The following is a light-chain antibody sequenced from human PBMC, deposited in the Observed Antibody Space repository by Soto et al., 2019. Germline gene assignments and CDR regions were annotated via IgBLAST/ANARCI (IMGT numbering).Light chain of an antibody. CDR1: SSDVGGYNY. CDR2: DVS. CDR3: CSYAGSYSGV. J-gene: IGLJ2*01. V-gene: IGLV2-11*01. Sequence: QSSLTQPRSVSGSPGQSVTISCTGTSSDVGGYNYVSWYQQHPGKAPKLLIYDVSRRPSGVPDRFSGSKSAYTASLTISGLQSEDEADYYCCSYAGSYSGVFGGGTKLTVL.